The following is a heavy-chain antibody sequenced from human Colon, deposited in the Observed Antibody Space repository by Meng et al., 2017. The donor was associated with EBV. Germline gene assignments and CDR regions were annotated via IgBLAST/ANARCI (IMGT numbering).Heavy chain of an antibody. CDR2: INPSTAHP. Sequence: QVQLVQSWSELKKAGGSVKFSCKASGYSLRSYAVNWLRQAPGRGLEWMGWINPSTAHPTYAQDFTGRFVFSLDISVNTAYLQINSLKAEDTAIYYCVRDVPDGDISLFDSWSQGTLVTVSS. CDR3: VRDVPDGDISLFDS. J-gene: IGHJ4*02. V-gene: IGHV7-4-1*02. D-gene: IGHD2-21*02. CDR1: GYSLRSYA.